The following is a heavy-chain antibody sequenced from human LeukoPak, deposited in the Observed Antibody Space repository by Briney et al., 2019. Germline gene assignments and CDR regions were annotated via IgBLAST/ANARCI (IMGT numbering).Heavy chain of an antibody. CDR1: GGSISSYY. J-gene: IGHJ6*02. D-gene: IGHD5-18*01. Sequence: SETLSLTCTVSGGSISSYYWSWIRQPPGKGLEWIGYIYYSGSTNYNPSLKSRVTISVDTSKNQFSLKLSSVTAADTAVYYCATPLTNVDTHYYYYGMDVWGQGTTVTVSS. V-gene: IGHV4-59*01. CDR2: IYYSGST. CDR3: ATPLTNVDTHYYYYGMDV.